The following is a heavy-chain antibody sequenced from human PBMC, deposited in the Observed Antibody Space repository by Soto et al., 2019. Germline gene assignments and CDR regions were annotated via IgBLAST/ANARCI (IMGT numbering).Heavy chain of an antibody. J-gene: IGHJ6*02. CDR3: ARWFGDRYSYYGMDI. Sequence: PSETLSLTCTVSGGSISSSSYYWDWIRQPPGKGLEWIGSIHYSGSTYYNPSLKSRVTISVDPSKDQFSLKLSSVTAADTAVYYCARWFGDRYSYYGMDIWGQETTVPISS. D-gene: IGHD3-10*01. V-gene: IGHV4-39*01. CDR2: IHYSGST. CDR1: GGSISSSSYY.